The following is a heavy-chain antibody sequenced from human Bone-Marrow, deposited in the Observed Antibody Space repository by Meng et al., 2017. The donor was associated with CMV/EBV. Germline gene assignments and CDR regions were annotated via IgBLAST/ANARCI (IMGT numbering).Heavy chain of an antibody. D-gene: IGHD2-15*01. J-gene: IGHJ3*02. Sequence: SETLSLTCTVSGGSISISSYYWGWIRQPPGKGLEWIGSISYSGSTYYNPSLKSRVTISVDTSKNQFSLKLSSVTAADTAVYYCARQVRIKAAAFDIWGQGTMVTVSS. CDR3: ARQVRIKAAAFDI. V-gene: IGHV4-39*01. CDR1: GGSISISSYY. CDR2: ISYSGST.